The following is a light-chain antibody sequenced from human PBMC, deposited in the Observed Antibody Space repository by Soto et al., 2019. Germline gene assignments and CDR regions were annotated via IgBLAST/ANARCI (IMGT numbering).Light chain of an antibody. Sequence: QSVLTQPAPVSGSPGQSITISCTGTSSDVGGYDYVSWYQQHPGRTPKLIIYEVSNRPSGISNRFSGSKSAYTASLTISGLQTEDEADYYCSSYTSGSAWVFGGGTKLTVL. V-gene: IGLV2-14*01. CDR1: SSDVGGYDY. CDR3: SSYTSGSAWV. CDR2: EVS. J-gene: IGLJ3*02.